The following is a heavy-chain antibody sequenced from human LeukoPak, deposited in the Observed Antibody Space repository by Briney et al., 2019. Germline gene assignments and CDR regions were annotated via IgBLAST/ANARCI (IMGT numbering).Heavy chain of an antibody. V-gene: IGHV3-30*18. D-gene: IGHD2-21*02. CDR1: GFTFTSYS. J-gene: IGHJ4*02. CDR2: ISSDGGAK. Sequence: GGSLRLSCAASGFTFTSYSIHWVRQTPGKGLEWMTVISSDGGAKFYADSVKGRFTISRVNSKNTVYLQMNSLRAEDSAVYYCAKEGCSGACSEDYFDNWGQGTLVTVAS. CDR3: AKEGCSGACSEDYFDN.